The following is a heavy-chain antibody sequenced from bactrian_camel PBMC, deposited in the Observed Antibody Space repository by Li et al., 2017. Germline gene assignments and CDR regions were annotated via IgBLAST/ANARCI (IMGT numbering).Heavy chain of an antibody. D-gene: IGHD2*01. CDR1: GYSSSSIC. V-gene: IGHV3S6*01. J-gene: IGHJ4*01. CDR2: IDDRGGT. Sequence: HVQLVESGGGSVQAGGSLRLSCVASGYSSSSICMGWFRQAPGDELEGVARIDDRGGTWYTDSVKGRFTISKDNAKNTLYLEMDSLEPEDTAMYYCAARTTSDCSINVLAGSLGQGTQVTVS.